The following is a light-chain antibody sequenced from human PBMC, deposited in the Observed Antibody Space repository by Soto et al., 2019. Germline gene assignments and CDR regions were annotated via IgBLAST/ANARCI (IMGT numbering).Light chain of an antibody. V-gene: IGKV3-11*01. CDR2: DVS. CDR1: QNISNY. J-gene: IGKJ1*01. Sequence: IVLTQSQATLSLSPGKRATLSCRASQNISNYLIWYQQKPGQAPRLLIYDVSNRATGIPARFSGTGSGTEFTLTISSLQSEDFALYYCQQYNEWPLTFGQGTKVDIK. CDR3: QQYNEWPLT.